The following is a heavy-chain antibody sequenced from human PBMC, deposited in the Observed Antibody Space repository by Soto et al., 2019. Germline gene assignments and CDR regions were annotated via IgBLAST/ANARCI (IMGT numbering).Heavy chain of an antibody. CDR3: ARRIVSSARDYYYYSLVV. V-gene: IGHV4-4*02. Sequence: SETLSLTCAVSSGSISSSNWWSWVRQPPGKGLEWIGEIYHSGSTNYNPSLKSRVTISVDKSKNQFSLKLSSVTAADTAVYYCARRIVSSARDYYYYSLVVWGKGTT. D-gene: IGHD6-6*01. CDR2: IYHSGST. J-gene: IGHJ6*03. CDR1: SGSISSSNW.